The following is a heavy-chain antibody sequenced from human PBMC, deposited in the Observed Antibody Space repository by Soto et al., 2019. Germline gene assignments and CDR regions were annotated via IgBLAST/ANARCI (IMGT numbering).Heavy chain of an antibody. CDR3: ARDPNDWSGYLQAWGYYGMDV. Sequence: GGSLRLSCAASGFTFSSYAMHWVRQAPGKGLEWVAVISYDGSNKYYADSVKGRFTISRDNSKNTLYLQMNSLRAEDTAVYYCARDPNDWSGYLQAWGYYGMDVWGQGTTVTVSS. V-gene: IGHV3-30-3*01. CDR2: ISYDGSNK. J-gene: IGHJ6*02. CDR1: GFTFSSYA. D-gene: IGHD3-3*01.